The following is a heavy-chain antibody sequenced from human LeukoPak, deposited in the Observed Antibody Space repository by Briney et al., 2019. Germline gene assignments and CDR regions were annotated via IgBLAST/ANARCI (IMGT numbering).Heavy chain of an antibody. CDR3: TRESGPYCPFGY. V-gene: IGHV4-4*02. Sequence: PSETLSLTCGVSGGSITSTNWWSWVRQPPGQGLERIGEISLTRRTNYNLSLIGRVIMSLDESRNQLSLTLTSVTAADTAMYYCTRESGPYCPFGYWGQGTLVVVPS. D-gene: IGHD1-26*01. CDR2: ISLTRRT. J-gene: IGHJ4*02. CDR1: GGSITSTNW.